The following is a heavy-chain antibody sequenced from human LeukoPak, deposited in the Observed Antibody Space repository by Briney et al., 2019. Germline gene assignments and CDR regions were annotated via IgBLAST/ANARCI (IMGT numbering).Heavy chain of an antibody. CDR2: IYASGTT. V-gene: IGHV4-4*07. CDR1: GGSFSDYY. CDR3: ARDGGVVTSAAPAAFDI. D-gene: IGHD2-2*01. J-gene: IGHJ3*02. Sequence: KPSETLSLTCTVSGGSFSDYYWSWIRQPAGKGLEWIGRIYASGTTNSNPSLKSRLAVSVDTSKNQFSLRLNSVTAADTAVYYCARDGGVVTSAAPAAFDIWGQGTMVTVSS.